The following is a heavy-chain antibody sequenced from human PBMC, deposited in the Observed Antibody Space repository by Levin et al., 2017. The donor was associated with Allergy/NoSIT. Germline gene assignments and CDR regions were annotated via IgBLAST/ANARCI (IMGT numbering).Heavy chain of an antibody. D-gene: IGHD1-26*01. CDR1: GFAFSRYS. CDR3: VTEGGWWDPYYLEY. J-gene: IGHJ4*02. CDR2: ISSSTTSK. V-gene: IGHV3-48*02. Sequence: GESLKISCAASGFAFSRYSLNWVRQAPGKGLEWLSYISSSTTSKYYADSVRGRFTISRDNAKSSLYLQMNSLRDEDTAMYYCVTEGGWWDPYYLEYWGQGTLVTVSS.